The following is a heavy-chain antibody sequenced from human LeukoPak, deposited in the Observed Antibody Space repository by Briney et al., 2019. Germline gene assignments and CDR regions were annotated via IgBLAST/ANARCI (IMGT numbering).Heavy chain of an antibody. J-gene: IGHJ5*02. CDR2: INHSGST. V-gene: IGHV4-34*01. CDR3: ARRRKKTNWNYGNWFDP. D-gene: IGHD1-7*01. Sequence: PSETLSLTCAVYGGSFSGYYWSWIRQPPGKGLEWIGEINHSGSTNYNPSLKSRVTISVDTSKNQFSLKLSSVTAADPAVYYCARRRKKTNWNYGNWFDPWGQGTLVTVSS. CDR1: GGSFSGYY.